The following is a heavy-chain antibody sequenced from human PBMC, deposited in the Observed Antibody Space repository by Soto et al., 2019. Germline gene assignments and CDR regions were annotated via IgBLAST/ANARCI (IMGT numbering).Heavy chain of an antibody. Sequence: GASVKVSCKASGGTFSSNASSWVRQAPGQGLEWMGGIIPIFGTANYAQKFQGRVTITADESTSTAYMELSSLRSEDTAVYYCARNSGSYHFGYWGQGTLVTVSS. CDR1: GGTFSSNA. D-gene: IGHD1-26*01. CDR3: ARNSGSYHFGY. CDR2: IIPIFGTA. J-gene: IGHJ4*02. V-gene: IGHV1-69*13.